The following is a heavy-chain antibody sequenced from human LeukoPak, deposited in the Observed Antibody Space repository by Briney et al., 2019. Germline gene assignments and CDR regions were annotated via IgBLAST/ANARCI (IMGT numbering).Heavy chain of an antibody. Sequence: GGSLRLSCAASGFTFDDYGMSWVRQAPGKGLEWVSGINWNGGSTGYADSVKGRFTISRDNAKNSLYLQMNSLRAEDTALYYCALTRGYSYGLFGWGQGTLVTVSS. D-gene: IGHD5-18*01. V-gene: IGHV3-20*04. J-gene: IGHJ4*02. CDR1: GFTFDDYG. CDR3: ALTRGYSYGLFG. CDR2: INWNGGST.